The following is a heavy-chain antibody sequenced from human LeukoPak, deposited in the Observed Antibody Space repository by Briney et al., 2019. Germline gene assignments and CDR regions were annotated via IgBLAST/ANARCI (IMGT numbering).Heavy chain of an antibody. J-gene: IGHJ5*01. D-gene: IGHD3-10*01. CDR2: VFRTGTT. CDR3: ARRVGFYGSASLNYFDP. Sequence: PWETLSLTCMVSGGSIASSSYYWGWIRQPPGKGLEWIGSVFRTGTTYYSASLKSRVSIYVDTSKNDFALKLASVTAADTAMYFCARRVGFYGSASLNYFDPWGQGILVSVSS. CDR1: GGSIASSSYY. V-gene: IGHV4-39*02.